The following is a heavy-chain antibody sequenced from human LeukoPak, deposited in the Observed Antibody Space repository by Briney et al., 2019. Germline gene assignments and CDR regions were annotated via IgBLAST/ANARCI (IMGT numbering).Heavy chain of an antibody. J-gene: IGHJ4*02. Sequence: PGGSLRLSCAASGFTFSSYGMHWVRQAPGKGLDWVAVISYDGSNKYYADSVKGRFTISRDNSKNTLYLQMNSLRAEDTAVYYCANDYYDSSGYFDYWGQGTLVTVSS. CDR2: ISYDGSNK. CDR1: GFTFSSYG. CDR3: ANDYYDSSGYFDY. V-gene: IGHV3-30*18. D-gene: IGHD3-22*01.